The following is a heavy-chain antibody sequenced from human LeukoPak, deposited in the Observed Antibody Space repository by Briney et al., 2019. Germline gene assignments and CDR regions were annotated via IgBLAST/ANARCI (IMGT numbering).Heavy chain of an antibody. J-gene: IGHJ4*02. Sequence: GVSVKVSCKASGGTFSSYAISWVRQAPGQGLEWMGGIIPIFGTANYAQKFQGRVTITADKSTSTAYMELSSLRSEDTAVYYCARGPNYYGSGSYLDYWGQGTLVTVSS. CDR3: ARGPNYYGSGSYLDY. CDR2: IIPIFGTA. V-gene: IGHV1-69*06. D-gene: IGHD3-10*01. CDR1: GGTFSSYA.